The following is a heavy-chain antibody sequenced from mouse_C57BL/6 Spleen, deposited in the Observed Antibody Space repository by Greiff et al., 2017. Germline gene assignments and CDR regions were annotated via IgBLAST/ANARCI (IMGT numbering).Heavy chain of an antibody. CDR3: ADYYGSREAWFAY. D-gene: IGHD1-1*01. J-gene: IGHJ3*01. CDR2: IYPRSGNT. V-gene: IGHV1-81*01. Sequence: QVQLQQSGAELARPGASVKLSCKASGYTFTSYGISWVKQRTGQGLEWIGEIYPRSGNTYYNEKSKGKATLTADKSSSTAYMELRSLTSEDSAVYFCADYYGSREAWFAYWGQGTLVTVSA. CDR1: GYTFTSYG.